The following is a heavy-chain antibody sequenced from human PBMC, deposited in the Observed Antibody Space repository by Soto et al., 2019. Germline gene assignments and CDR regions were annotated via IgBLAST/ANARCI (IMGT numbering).Heavy chain of an antibody. CDR2: TYHSGST. D-gene: IGHD1-26*01. CDR3: ARGVGHDWFDP. J-gene: IGHJ5*02. Sequence: SETLSLTCAVSGDSISSSNWWSWVRQPPGKGLEWIWETYHSGSTNYNPSLKSRVTISVDKSKNQVSLNLRSPTASDTAVYYCARGVGHDWFDPWGQGTLVTVSS. V-gene: IGHV4-4*02. CDR1: GDSISSSNW.